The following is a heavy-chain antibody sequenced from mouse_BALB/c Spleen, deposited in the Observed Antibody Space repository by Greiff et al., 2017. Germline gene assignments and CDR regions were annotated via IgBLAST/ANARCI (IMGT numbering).Heavy chain of an antibody. CDR3: ARKGEVRRGGVYAMDY. J-gene: IGHJ4*01. CDR2: IWSGGST. D-gene: IGHD2-14*01. V-gene: IGHV2-2*02. Sequence: VKLQESGPGLVQPSQSLSITCTVSGFSLTSYGVHWVRQSPGKGLEWLGVIWSGGSTDYNAAFISRLSISKDNSKSQVFFKMNSLQANDTAIYYCARKGEVRRGGVYAMDYWGQGTSVTVSS. CDR1: GFSLTSYG.